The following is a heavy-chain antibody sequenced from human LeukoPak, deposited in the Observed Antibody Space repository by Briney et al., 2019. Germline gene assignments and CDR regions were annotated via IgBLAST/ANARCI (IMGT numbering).Heavy chain of an antibody. CDR3: ARRPRRDYQKGTVAMVAYFDY. V-gene: IGHV1-18*01. Sequence: ASVKVSCTASGYTFTNYYIHWVRQAPGQGLEWMGWISAYNGNTNYAEKLQGRVTMTTDTSTSTAYMELRSLRSDDTGVYYCARRPRRDYQKGTVAMVAYFDYWGQGTLVTVSS. CDR2: ISAYNGNT. CDR1: GYTFTNYY. J-gene: IGHJ4*02. D-gene: IGHD5-18*01.